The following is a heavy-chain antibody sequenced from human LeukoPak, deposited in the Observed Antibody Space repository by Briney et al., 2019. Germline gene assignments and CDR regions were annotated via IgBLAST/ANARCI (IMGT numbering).Heavy chain of an antibody. D-gene: IGHD6-13*01. CDR1: GFTFSDYY. Sequence: PGGSLRLSCAASGFTFSDYYMSWIRQAPGKGLEWVSYISSSGSTIYYADSVKGRFTISRDNAKNTLYLQMNSLRAEDTAVYYCAKDSIGQQLIRYYYYGMDVWGQGTTVTVSS. CDR3: AKDSIGQQLIRYYYYGMDV. J-gene: IGHJ6*02. CDR2: ISSSGSTI. V-gene: IGHV3-11*04.